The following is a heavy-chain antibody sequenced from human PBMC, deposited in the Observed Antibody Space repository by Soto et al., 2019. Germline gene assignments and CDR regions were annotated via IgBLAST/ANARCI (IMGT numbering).Heavy chain of an antibody. CDR1: GLTVSNKH. CDR2: FYSGGST. J-gene: IGHJ4*02. CDR3: ARDRDGLDY. Sequence: PGGSLRLSCAASGLTVSNKHMSWVRQAPGRGLEWVSVFYSGGSTHNADSVKGRFTISRDNSKNTLYLQMNSLRVEDTAVYYCARDRDGLDYWGQGTLVTVSS. V-gene: IGHV3-66*01.